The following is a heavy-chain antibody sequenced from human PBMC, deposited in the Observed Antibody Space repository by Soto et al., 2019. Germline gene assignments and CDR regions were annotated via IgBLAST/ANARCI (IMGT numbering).Heavy chain of an antibody. Sequence: HPGGSLRLSCAASGFTFDDYAMHWVRQAPGKGLEWVSGISWNSGSIGYADSVKGRFTISRDNAKNSLYLQMNSLRAEDTALYYCAKVGGDRGGSPDAFDIWGQGTMVTVSS. J-gene: IGHJ3*02. V-gene: IGHV3-9*01. CDR2: ISWNSGSI. D-gene: IGHD2-15*01. CDR1: GFTFDDYA. CDR3: AKVGGDRGGSPDAFDI.